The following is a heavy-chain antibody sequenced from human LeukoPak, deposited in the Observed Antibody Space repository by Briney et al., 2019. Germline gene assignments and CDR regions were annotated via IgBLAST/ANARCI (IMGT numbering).Heavy chain of an antibody. Sequence: PGGSLRLSCAASGVTFSSYSMNWVRQAPGKGLEWVSSISSSSSYIYYADSVKGRFTISRDNAKNSLYLQMSSLRAEDTAVYYCARDGGSYSFDYWGQGTLVTVSS. J-gene: IGHJ4*02. CDR3: ARDGGSYSFDY. D-gene: IGHD1-26*01. CDR2: ISSSSSYI. CDR1: GVTFSSYS. V-gene: IGHV3-21*01.